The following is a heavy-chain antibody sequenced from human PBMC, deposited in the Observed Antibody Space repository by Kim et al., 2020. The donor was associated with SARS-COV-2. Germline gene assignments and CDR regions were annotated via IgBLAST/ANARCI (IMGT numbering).Heavy chain of an antibody. D-gene: IGHD3-10*01. CDR1: GFTFTSSA. J-gene: IGHJ6*02. CDR3: AADLLWFGELSLLDYYYYGMDV. CDR2: IVVGSGNT. Sequence: SVKVSCKASGFTFTSSAVQWVRQARGQRLEWIGWIVVGSGNTNYAQKFQERVTITRDMSTSTAYMELSSLRSEDTAVYYCAADLLWFGELSLLDYYYYGMDVWGQGTTVTVSS. V-gene: IGHV1-58*01.